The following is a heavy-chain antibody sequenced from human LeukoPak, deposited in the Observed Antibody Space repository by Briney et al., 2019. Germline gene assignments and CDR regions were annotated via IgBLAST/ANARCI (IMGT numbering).Heavy chain of an antibody. CDR2: ISGSGGST. J-gene: IGHJ4*02. Sequence: GGSLRLSCAASGFTFSSNAMSWVRQAPGKGLEWVSAISGSGGSTYYADSVKGRFTISRDNSKNTLYLQMNSLRAEDTAVYYCAKDRASGSGSYSYRGFDYWGQGTLVTVSS. D-gene: IGHD6-19*01. V-gene: IGHV3-23*01. CDR3: AKDRASGSGSYSYRGFDY. CDR1: GFTFSSNA.